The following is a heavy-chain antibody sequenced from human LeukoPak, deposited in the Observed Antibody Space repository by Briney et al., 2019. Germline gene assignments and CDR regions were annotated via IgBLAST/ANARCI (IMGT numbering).Heavy chain of an antibody. CDR1: GFNFNTYG. J-gene: IGHJ6*03. V-gene: IGHV3-30*02. Sequence: GGSLRLSCAASGFNFNTYGMYWVRQAPGKGLEWVAFIRYDETNEYYADSAKGRFTISRDNSKNTLYLQMNSLRTEDTAVYYCAKDSRAALVGPYYMDVWGKGTTVTISS. D-gene: IGHD6-25*01. CDR2: IRYDETNE. CDR3: AKDSRAALVGPYYMDV.